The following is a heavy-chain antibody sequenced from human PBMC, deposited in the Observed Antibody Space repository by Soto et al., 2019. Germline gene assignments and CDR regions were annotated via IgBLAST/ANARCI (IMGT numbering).Heavy chain of an antibody. CDR1: GGTFSSYA. Sequence: SVKVSCKASGGTFSSYAISWVRQAPGQGLEWMGGIIPIFGTANYAQKFQGRVTITADESTSTAYMELSSLRSEDTAVYYCASLDSSGYYFVYGMDVWGQGTTVTVAS. CDR2: IIPIFGTA. CDR3: ASLDSSGYYFVYGMDV. V-gene: IGHV1-69*13. J-gene: IGHJ6*02. D-gene: IGHD3-22*01.